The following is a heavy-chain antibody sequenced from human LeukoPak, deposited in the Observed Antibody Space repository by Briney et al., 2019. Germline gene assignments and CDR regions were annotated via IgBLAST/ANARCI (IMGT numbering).Heavy chain of an antibody. Sequence: GGSLRLSCAASGFTFSSYDMHWVRQATGKGLEWVSAIGTAGDTYYPGSVKGRFTISRENAKNSLYLQMNSLRAADTAMYYCARGGSSGWYNWFDPWGQGTLVTVTS. J-gene: IGHJ5*02. CDR3: ARGGSSGWYNWFDP. V-gene: IGHV3-13*01. CDR1: GFTFSSYD. D-gene: IGHD6-19*01. CDR2: IGTAGDT.